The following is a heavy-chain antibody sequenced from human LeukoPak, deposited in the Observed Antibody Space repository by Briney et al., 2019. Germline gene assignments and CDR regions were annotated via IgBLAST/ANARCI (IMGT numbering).Heavy chain of an antibody. D-gene: IGHD6-19*01. CDR1: GFTFSDHF. J-gene: IGHJ4*02. V-gene: IGHV3-72*01. Sequence: QSGGSLRLSCVVSGFTFSDHFLDWVRQAPGKGLEWVGRSRNKAKSYTTEYAASVKGRFTISRDESKNSLYLQMNSLKTEDTAVYYCVRVGSVAGSDYLDYWGQGTLVTVSS. CDR2: SRNKAKSYTT. CDR3: VRVGSVAGSDYLDY.